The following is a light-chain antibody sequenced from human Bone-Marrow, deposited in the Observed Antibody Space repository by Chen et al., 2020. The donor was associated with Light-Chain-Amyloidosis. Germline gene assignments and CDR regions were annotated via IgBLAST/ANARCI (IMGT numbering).Light chain of an antibody. J-gene: IGKJ5*01. Sequence: EVVLTQSPGTLSLSPGESASLSCRASQSVASYLAWYQQKPGQTPRLLISDVSQRAPGVPPRFSGGASGTGCSLAIDFLDPDGFAVYCCQQRHFWKWTYGQGTR. V-gene: IGKV3-11*01. CDR1: QSVASY. CDR2: DVS. CDR3: QQRHFWKWT.